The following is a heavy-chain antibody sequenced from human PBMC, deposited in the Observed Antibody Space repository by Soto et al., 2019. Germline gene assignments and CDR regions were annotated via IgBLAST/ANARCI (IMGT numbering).Heavy chain of an antibody. D-gene: IGHD6-13*01. Sequence: ASVKVSCKASGYTFTSYGISWVRQAPGQGLEWMGWISAYNGNTNYAQKLQGRVTISIDTSQNQFSLKLRSVTAADSAIYYCARAGRSWRYFFDSWGRGTLVTVSS. CDR2: ISAYNGNT. CDR3: ARAGRSWRYFFDS. J-gene: IGHJ4*02. CDR1: GYTFTSYG. V-gene: IGHV1-18*01.